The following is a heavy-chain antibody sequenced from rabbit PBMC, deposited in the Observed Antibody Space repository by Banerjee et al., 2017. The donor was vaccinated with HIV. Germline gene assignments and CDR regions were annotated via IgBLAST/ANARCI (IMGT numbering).Heavy chain of an antibody. Sequence: QEQLEESGGDLVKPEGSLTLTCTASGFSFSTNTMCWVRQAPGKGLELIACIYTSSGSTWYASWVNGRFTISKTSSTTVTLQMTSLTAADTATYFCARDLAGVIGWNFGLWGQGTLVTDS. V-gene: IGHV1S45*01. CDR2: IYTSSGST. CDR1: GFSFSTNT. J-gene: IGHJ3*01. CDR3: ARDLAGVIGWNFGL. D-gene: IGHD4-1*01.